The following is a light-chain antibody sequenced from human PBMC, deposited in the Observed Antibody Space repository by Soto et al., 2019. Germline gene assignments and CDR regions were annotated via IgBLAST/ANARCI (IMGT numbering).Light chain of an antibody. CDR3: QQYNNWPPWT. CDR1: QIVSSN. CDR2: GAS. J-gene: IGKJ1*01. V-gene: IGKV3-15*01. Sequence: EIVMTQSPATLSVSPGERATLSCRASQIVSSNLAWYQQKPGQAPRLLIYGASTRATGIPARFSGSGSGTEFTLTISSLQSEDFAVYYCQQYNNWPPWTFGQGTKVESK.